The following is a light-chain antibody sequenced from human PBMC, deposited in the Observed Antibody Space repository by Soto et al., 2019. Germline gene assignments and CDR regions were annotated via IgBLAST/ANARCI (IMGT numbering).Light chain of an antibody. J-gene: IGLJ1*01. V-gene: IGLV2-14*01. CDR2: DVS. CDR1: SSDVGGYNY. Sequence: QSALTQPASVSGSPGQSITISCTGTSSDVGGYNYVSWYQQHPGKAPKLMIYDVSNRPSGVSNRFSGSKSGNTASLTISELQAEDEADYYCSSYTSSSLVVFGTGTKLTVL. CDR3: SSYTSSSLVV.